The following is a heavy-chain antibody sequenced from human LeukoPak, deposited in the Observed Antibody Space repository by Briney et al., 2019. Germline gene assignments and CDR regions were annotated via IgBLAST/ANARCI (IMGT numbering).Heavy chain of an antibody. CDR3: ARHMGYGDHYYFDY. D-gene: IGHD4-17*01. V-gene: IGHV5-51*01. CDR1: GYSFTSYW. CDR2: IYPGDSDT. Sequence: GESLKISCKGSGYSFTSYWIDWVRQMPGKGLEWMGIIYPGDSDTTYSPSFQGQVTISADKSSSTVYLQWSSLKASDTAMYYCARHMGYGDHYYFDYWAREPWSPSPQ. J-gene: IGHJ4*02.